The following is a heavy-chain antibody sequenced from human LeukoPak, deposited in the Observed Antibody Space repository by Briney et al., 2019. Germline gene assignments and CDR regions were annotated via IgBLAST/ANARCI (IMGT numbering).Heavy chain of an antibody. Sequence: GGSLRLSCVASGFTFSSYWMHWVRHAPGKGLVWVSRIESDGSSTIYADSVKGRFTISRDNAKNTLSLQMSSLRAEDTAVYYCARGFGSGSSLPFDYWGQGTLVTVSS. CDR1: GFTFSSYW. V-gene: IGHV3-74*01. CDR2: IESDGSST. D-gene: IGHD3-10*01. CDR3: ARGFGSGSSLPFDY. J-gene: IGHJ4*02.